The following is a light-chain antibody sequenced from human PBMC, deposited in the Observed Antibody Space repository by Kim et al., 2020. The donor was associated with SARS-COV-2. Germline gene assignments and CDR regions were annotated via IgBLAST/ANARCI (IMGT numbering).Light chain of an antibody. J-gene: IGLJ2*01. CDR1: SGHSTYA. Sequence: SVKLTCTLSSGHSTYAIAWHQQLPEKGPRYLMNVDSDGSHTRGDGIPDRFSGSSSGAERHLTISGLQPEDEADYYCLTWGPGIRVFGGGTQLTVL. V-gene: IGLV4-69*01. CDR3: LTWGPGIRV. CDR2: VDSDGSH.